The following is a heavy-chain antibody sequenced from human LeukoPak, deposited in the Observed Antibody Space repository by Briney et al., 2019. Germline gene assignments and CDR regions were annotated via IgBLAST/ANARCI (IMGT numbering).Heavy chain of an antibody. CDR1: GYSFTTYW. Sequence: GESLKISCKGSGYSFTTYWIGWVRQMPGKGLEWMGIIYPGDSDTRYSPSFQGQVTISADKSISTAYLQWSSLKASDTAMYYCARPGYYDSSGYIEAGAFDIWGQGTMVTVSS. J-gene: IGHJ3*02. CDR2: IYPGDSDT. CDR3: ARPGYYDSSGYIEAGAFDI. D-gene: IGHD3-22*01. V-gene: IGHV5-51*01.